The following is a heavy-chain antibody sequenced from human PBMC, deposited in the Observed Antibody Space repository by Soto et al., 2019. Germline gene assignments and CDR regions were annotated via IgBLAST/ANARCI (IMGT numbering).Heavy chain of an antibody. CDR2: ISAYNGNT. CDR1: GYTFTSYG. V-gene: IGHV1-18*01. CDR3: ARTPRAAAAIPDYYYGMDV. D-gene: IGHD2-2*02. J-gene: IGHJ6*02. Sequence: ASVKVSCKASGYTFTSYGISWVRQAPGQGLEWMGWISAYNGNTNYAQKLQGRVTMTTDTSTSTAYMELRSLRSDDTAVYYCARTPRAAAAIPDYYYGMDVWGQGTTVTVSS.